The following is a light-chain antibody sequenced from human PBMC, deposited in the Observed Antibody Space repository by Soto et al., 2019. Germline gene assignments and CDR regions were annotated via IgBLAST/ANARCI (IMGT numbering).Light chain of an antibody. CDR1: TGAVTNGHY. V-gene: IGLV7-46*01. CDR3: LLSYNGPYV. CDR2: DTT. J-gene: IGLJ1*01. Sequence: QAVVTQEPSLTLSPGGTVTLTCAPSTGAVTNGHYPYWFQQKPGQAPRTLIYDTTNRHSWTPARFSGSLLGGKAALTLSGAQPEDEAEYYCLLSYNGPYVFGTGTKVTVL.